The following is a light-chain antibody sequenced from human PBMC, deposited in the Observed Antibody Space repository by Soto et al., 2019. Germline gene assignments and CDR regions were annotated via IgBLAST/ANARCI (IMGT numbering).Light chain of an antibody. Sequence: QSALTQPASVSGSPGQSITISCTGTSSDVGAYNYVSWYQQHPGKAPKLIIYDVSNRPTGVSNRFSASKSGNTASLTISGLQGEDEADYYCSSYTRSTTPFDVLGPRTKLTVL. CDR2: DVS. CDR1: SSDVGAYNY. CDR3: SSYTRSTTPFDV. J-gene: IGLJ1*01. V-gene: IGLV2-14*03.